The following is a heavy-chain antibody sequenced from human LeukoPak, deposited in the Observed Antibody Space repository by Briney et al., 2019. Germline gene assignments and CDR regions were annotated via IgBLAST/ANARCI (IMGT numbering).Heavy chain of an antibody. CDR3: ARDLGEGSGSIP. CDR2: ISYSGGST. J-gene: IGHJ5*02. V-gene: IGHV3-23*01. Sequence: GGSLRLSCAASGFTFSSYGMSWVRQAPGEGLEWVSAISYSGGSTYYADSVKGRFTISRDNSKNTLYLQMNSLRAEDTAVYYCARDLGEGSGSIPWGQGTLVTVSS. D-gene: IGHD6-19*01. CDR1: GFTFSSYG.